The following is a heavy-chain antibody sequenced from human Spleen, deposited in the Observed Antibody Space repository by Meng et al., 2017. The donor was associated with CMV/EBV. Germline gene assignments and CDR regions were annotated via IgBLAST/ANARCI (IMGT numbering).Heavy chain of an antibody. CDR3: ARDLGILTITIFGVVTSSGLGD. V-gene: IGHV4-39*07. D-gene: IGHD3-3*01. CDR2: IYYSGST. Sequence: SETLSLTCTVSGGSISSSSYYWGWIRQPPGKGLEWIGTIYYSGSTYYNPSLKSRVTISVDTSKNQFSLNLSSVTAADTAVYYCARDLGILTITIFGVVTSSGLGDWGQGTLVTVSS. J-gene: IGHJ4*02. CDR1: GGSISSSSYY.